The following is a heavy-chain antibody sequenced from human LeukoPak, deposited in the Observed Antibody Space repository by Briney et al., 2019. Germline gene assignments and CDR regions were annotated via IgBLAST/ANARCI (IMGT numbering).Heavy chain of an antibody. V-gene: IGHV1-69*01. CDR1: GGTFSSYA. Sequence: GSSVKVSCKASGGTFSSYAISWARQAPGQGLEWMGGIIPIFGTANYAQKFQGRVTITADESTSTAYMELSSLRSEDTAVYYCARDRGLRLGELSPRGYYFDYWGQGTLVTVSS. J-gene: IGHJ4*02. CDR3: ARDRGLRLGELSPRGYYFDY. CDR2: IIPIFGTA. D-gene: IGHD3-16*02.